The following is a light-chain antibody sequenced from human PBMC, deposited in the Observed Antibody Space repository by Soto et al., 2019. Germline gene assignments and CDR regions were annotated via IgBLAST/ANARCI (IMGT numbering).Light chain of an antibody. CDR2: KAS. CDR1: QTIINW. CDR3: QQLNSYPVT. V-gene: IGKV1-5*03. J-gene: IGKJ5*01. Sequence: DIQMTQSPSTLSASVGDRVTITCRASQTIINWLAWYQQKPGKAPKLLIYKASTLEGEVPSRFSGSGSETEFTLTINSLQPDDSATYYCQQLNSYPVTFGQGTRLEIK.